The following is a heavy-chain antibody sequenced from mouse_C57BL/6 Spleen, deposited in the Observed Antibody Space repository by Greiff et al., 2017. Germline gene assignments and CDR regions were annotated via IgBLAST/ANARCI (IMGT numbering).Heavy chain of an antibody. CDR2: ILPGSGST. V-gene: IGHV1-9*01. J-gene: IGHJ1*03. Sequence: QVQLKQPGAELMKPGASVKLSCKATGYTFTGYWIEWVKQRPGHGLEWIGEILPGSGSTNYNEKFKGKATFTADTSSNTAYMQLSSLTTEDSAIYYCARFVKLRRDWYFDVWGTGTTVTVSS. CDR3: ARFVKLRRDWYFDV. CDR1: GYTFTGYW. D-gene: IGHD1-1*01.